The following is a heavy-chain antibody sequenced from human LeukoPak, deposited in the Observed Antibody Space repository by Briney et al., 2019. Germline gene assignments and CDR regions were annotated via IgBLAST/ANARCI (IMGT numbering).Heavy chain of an antibody. V-gene: IGHV1-8*01. D-gene: IGHD3-3*01. CDR1: GYTYISYD. Sequence: ASVKVSCKASGYTYISYDINWVRQAPGQGLEWMGWMNPDSSLTGYAQKFQGRVTMTEDTSTDTAYMELSSLRSEDTAVYYCATLPNVLRSYFDLWGRGTLVTVRS. CDR3: ATLPNVLRSYFDL. CDR2: MNPDSSLT. J-gene: IGHJ2*01.